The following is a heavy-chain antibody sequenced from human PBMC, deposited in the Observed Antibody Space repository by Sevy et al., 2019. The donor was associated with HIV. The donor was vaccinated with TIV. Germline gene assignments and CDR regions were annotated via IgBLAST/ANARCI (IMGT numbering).Heavy chain of an antibody. J-gene: IGHJ1*01. CDR1: GFTFSNAW. CDR2: IKSKTDGGTT. D-gene: IGHD3-22*01. V-gene: IGHV3-15*01. Sequence: GGSLRLSCAASGFTFSNAWMSWVRQAPGKGLEWVGRIKSKTDGGTTDYAAPVKGRFTISRDDSKNTLYLQMNSLKTEDTAVYYCTIAPPPYYYDSSGYYYVEYFQNWGQGTLVTVSS. CDR3: TIAPPPYYYDSSGYYYVEYFQN.